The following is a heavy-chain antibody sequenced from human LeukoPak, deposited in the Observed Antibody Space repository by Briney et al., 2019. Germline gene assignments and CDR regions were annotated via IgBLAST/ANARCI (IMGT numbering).Heavy chain of an antibody. J-gene: IGHJ4*02. Sequence: PGGSLRLSCAASGFTFSIYWMSWVRQAPGKGLEWVANMKEDGSEKYYVDSVKGRFTISRDNAKNSLYLQMNRLRVEDTAVYYCARDRWKAFDCWGQGTLVTVSS. CDR2: MKEDGSEK. V-gene: IGHV3-7*01. CDR1: GFTFSIYW. CDR3: ARDRWKAFDC. D-gene: IGHD1-1*01.